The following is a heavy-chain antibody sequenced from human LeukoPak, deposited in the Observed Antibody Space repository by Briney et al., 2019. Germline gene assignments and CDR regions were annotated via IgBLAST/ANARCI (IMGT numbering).Heavy chain of an antibody. CDR2: ISTTGSPI. CDR1: GFNFGDYY. V-gene: IGHV3-11*01. CDR3: VRDRARYMDV. Sequence: PGGSLRLSCAASGFNFGDYYMNWIRQAPGQGLEWVSTISTTGSPIFYTDSVQGRFTGSRDNANYSLYLHMNSLRAEDTAVYFCVRDRARYMDVWGKGTTVTVSS. J-gene: IGHJ6*03.